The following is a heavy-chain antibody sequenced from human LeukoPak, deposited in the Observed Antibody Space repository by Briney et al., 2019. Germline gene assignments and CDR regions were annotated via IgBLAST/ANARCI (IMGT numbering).Heavy chain of an antibody. J-gene: IGHJ6*02. CDR2: ISYDGSNK. CDR1: GFTFSSYA. Sequence: GGSLRLSCAASGFTFSSYAMHWVRQAPGKGLEWVAVISYDGSNKYYADSVKGRFTISRDNSKNTLYLQMNSLRAEDTAVYYCARDLRLRGVTDYYYYYGMDVWGQGTTVTVSS. V-gene: IGHV3-30*04. CDR3: ARDLRLRGVTDYYYYYGMDV. D-gene: IGHD3-10*01.